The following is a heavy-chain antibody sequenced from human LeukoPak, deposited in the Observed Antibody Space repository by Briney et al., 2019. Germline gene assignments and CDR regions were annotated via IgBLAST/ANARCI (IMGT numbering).Heavy chain of an antibody. J-gene: IGHJ4*02. CDR2: INPNSGGT. D-gene: IGHD6-6*01. CDR3: ARDYRTFIAARPTGY. V-gene: IGHV1-2*02. Sequence: ASVKVSCKASGYTFTGYYMHWVRQAPGQGVEWMGWINPNSGGTNYAQKFQGRVTMTRDTSISTAYMELSRLRSDDTAVYYCARDYRTFIAARPTGYWGQGTLVTVSS. CDR1: GYTFTGYY.